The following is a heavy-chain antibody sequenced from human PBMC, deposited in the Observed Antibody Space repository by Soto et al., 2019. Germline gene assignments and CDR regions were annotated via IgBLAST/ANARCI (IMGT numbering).Heavy chain of an antibody. J-gene: IGHJ5*02. D-gene: IGHD3-9*01. CDR3: AAFDPGPMGFDP. V-gene: IGHV1-58*01. CDR1: GFTFSSSA. Sequence: SVKVSCKASGFTFSSSAVQWVRQARGQRLGWIGKIVVGSGNTNYAQKFQERVTITRDMSTSTAYMELSSLRSEDTAFYYCAAFDPGPMGFDPWGQGTLVTVSS. CDR2: IVVGSGNT.